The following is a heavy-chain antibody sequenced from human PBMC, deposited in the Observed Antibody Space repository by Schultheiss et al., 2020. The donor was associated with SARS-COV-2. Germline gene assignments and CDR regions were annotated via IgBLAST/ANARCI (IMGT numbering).Heavy chain of an antibody. CDR1: GFTFSSYV. Sequence: GGSLRLSCAASGFTFSSYVMHWVRQAPGKGLEWVAVIWYDGSNKYYADSVKGRFTISRDNSKNTLYLQMNSQRAEDTAVYYCARDLGAAAGYYYYMDVWGKGTMVTVSS. CDR3: ARDLGAAAGYYYYMDV. V-gene: IGHV3-33*01. J-gene: IGHJ6*03. D-gene: IGHD6-13*01. CDR2: IWYDGSNK.